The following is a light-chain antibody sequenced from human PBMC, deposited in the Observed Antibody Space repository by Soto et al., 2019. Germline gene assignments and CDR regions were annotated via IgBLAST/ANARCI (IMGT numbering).Light chain of an antibody. Sequence: DIVMTQSPLSLPVTPGEPASISCRSSQSLLHSNGYNYLDWYLQKPGQSPLLLIYLGSNRASGVPDRFGGSGSGTDFILKISRVEAEDVGVYYCMQALQTPITFGQGTRLEIK. CDR2: LGS. CDR3: MQALQTPIT. V-gene: IGKV2-28*01. CDR1: QSLLHSNGYNY. J-gene: IGKJ5*01.